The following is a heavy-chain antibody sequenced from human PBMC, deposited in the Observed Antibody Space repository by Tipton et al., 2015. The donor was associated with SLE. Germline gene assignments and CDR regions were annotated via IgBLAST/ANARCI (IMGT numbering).Heavy chain of an antibody. CDR3: AGGWRGLNYYYNAMDV. CDR2: INHSGST. D-gene: IGHD4/OR15-4a*01. J-gene: IGHJ6*02. CDR1: GGSFSGYY. Sequence: TLSLTCAVYGGSFSGYYWSWIRQPPGKGLEWIGEINHSGSTNYNPSLKSRVTISVDRSKNQFSLKLSSVTAADTAVYYCAGGWRGLNYYYNAMDVWGQGTTVTVSS. V-gene: IGHV4-34*01.